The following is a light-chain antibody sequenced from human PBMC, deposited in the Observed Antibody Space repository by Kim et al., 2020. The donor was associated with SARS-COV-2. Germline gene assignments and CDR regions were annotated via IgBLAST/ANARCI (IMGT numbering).Light chain of an antibody. CDR1: NSNIGANT. CDR3: ATWDDSLNAWV. Sequence: QSVLTQPPSASGTPGQRVTISCSGGNSNIGANTVNWYQQFPGMAPKLLIYANDRRPSGVPDRFSVSQSGTSASLAISGLQSEDEADYYCATWDDSLNAWVFGGGTQLTVL. V-gene: IGLV1-44*01. CDR2: AND. J-gene: IGLJ3*02.